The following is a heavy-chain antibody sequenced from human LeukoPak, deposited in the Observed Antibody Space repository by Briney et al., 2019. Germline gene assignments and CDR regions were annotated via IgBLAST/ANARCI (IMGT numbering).Heavy chain of an antibody. CDR3: AKALGSIVVTTTDY. J-gene: IGHJ4*02. D-gene: IGHD5-12*01. Sequence: PGGSLRLSCAASGFTFTSYAMSWVHQAPGKGLEWVSAISSSGGTTYYADSVKGRFTISRDNSKNTLYMQMHSLRAEDTAVYYCAKALGSIVVTTTDYWGQGTLVTVSS. CDR2: ISSSGGTT. CDR1: GFTFTSYA. V-gene: IGHV3-23*01.